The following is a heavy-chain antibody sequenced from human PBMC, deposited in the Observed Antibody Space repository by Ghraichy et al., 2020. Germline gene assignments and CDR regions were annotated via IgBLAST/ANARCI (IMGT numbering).Heavy chain of an antibody. Sequence: SETLSLTCAVYGGSFSGYYWSWIRQPPGKGLEWIGEINHSGSTNYNPSLKSRVTISVDTSKNQFSLKLSSVTAADTAVYYCARGFCRSGGSCYLYYYYMDVWGKGTTVTVSS. CDR3: ARGFCRSGGSCYLYYYYMDV. D-gene: IGHD2-15*01. CDR2: INHSGST. V-gene: IGHV4-34*01. CDR1: GGSFSGYY. J-gene: IGHJ6*03.